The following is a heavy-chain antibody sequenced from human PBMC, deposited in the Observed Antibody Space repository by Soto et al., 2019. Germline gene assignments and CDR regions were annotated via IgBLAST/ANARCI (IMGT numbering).Heavy chain of an antibody. CDR3: ARGDFDWFLSHYYYGMDV. D-gene: IGHD3-9*01. Sequence: PGGSLRLSCAASGFTFSSYSMNWVRQAPGKGLEWVSSISSSSSYIYYADSVKGRFTISRDNAKNSLYLQMNSLRAEDTAVYYCARGDFDWFLSHYYYGMDVWGQGTTVTVSS. CDR2: ISSSSSYI. J-gene: IGHJ6*02. CDR1: GFTFSSYS. V-gene: IGHV3-21*01.